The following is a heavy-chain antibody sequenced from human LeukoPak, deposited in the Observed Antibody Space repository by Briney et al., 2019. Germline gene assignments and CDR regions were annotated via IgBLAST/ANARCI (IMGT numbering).Heavy chain of an antibody. Sequence: SETLSLMCAVSGGSISSSNWWSWVRQPPGKGLEWIGEIYHSGSTNYNPSLKSRVTISVDKSKTQFPLKLSSVTAADTAVYYCARDADGYSYFDYWGQGTLVTVSS. CDR3: ARDADGYSYFDY. J-gene: IGHJ4*02. CDR2: IYHSGST. V-gene: IGHV4-4*02. CDR1: GGSISSSNW. D-gene: IGHD5-24*01.